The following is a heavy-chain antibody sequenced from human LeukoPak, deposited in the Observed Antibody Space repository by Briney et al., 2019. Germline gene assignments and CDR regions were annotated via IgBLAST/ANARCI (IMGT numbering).Heavy chain of an antibody. V-gene: IGHV1-18*01. Sequence: ASVKVSCKASGYTFTSYGISWVRQAPGRGLEWMGWISAYNGNTNYAQKLQGRVTMTTDTSTSTAYMELRSLRSDDTAVYYCARVIDYDFWSGYPDYYYYYMDVWGKGTTVTVSS. CDR3: ARVIDYDFWSGYPDYYYYYMDV. CDR1: GYTFTSYG. D-gene: IGHD3-3*01. CDR2: ISAYNGNT. J-gene: IGHJ6*03.